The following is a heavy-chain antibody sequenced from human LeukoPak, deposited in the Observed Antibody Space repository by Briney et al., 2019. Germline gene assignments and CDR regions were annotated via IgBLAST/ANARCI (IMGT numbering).Heavy chain of an antibody. CDR1: GGSISSRDSY. V-gene: IGHV4-31*03. D-gene: IGHD3-10*01. J-gene: IGHJ6*02. CDR3: TLTLVRGVIPLSYGMDV. CDR2: IYYSDNT. Sequence: SETLSLTCTVSGGSISSRDSYWSWIRLLPGKGLEWIGYIYYSDNTYYNPSLESRVTISMDTSKNQFSLRLSSVTAADTAVYYCTLTLVRGVIPLSYGMDVWGQGTTVTVSS.